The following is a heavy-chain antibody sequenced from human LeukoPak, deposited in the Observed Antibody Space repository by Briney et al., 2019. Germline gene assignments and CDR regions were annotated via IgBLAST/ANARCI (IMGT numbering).Heavy chain of an antibody. CDR3: ARDRGYSTFDY. V-gene: IGHV3-7*01. CDR2: MKEDGGEI. Sequence: PGGSLRLSCAASGFTFNNYWMAWVRQAPGKGLEWVANMKEDGGEINYVDSVESRFTISRDNARNLLYLQMNSLTVDDTAMYFCARDRGYSTFDYWGQGTLVTVSS. CDR1: GFTFNNYW. D-gene: IGHD3-10*01. J-gene: IGHJ4*02.